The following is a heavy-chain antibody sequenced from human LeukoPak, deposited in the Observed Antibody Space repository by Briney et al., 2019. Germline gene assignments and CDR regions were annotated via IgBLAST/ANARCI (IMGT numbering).Heavy chain of an antibody. CDR1: GYSFTSYW. J-gene: IGHJ3*02. D-gene: IGHD1-20*01. CDR3: ARGSITGRRRGAFDI. CDR2: IYPGDSDT. V-gene: IGHV5-51*01. Sequence: GESLKISCKGSGYSFTSYWIGWVRQMPGKGLEWMGIIYPGDSDTRYSPSFQGQVTISADKSISTAYLQWSSLKASDTAMYYCARGSITGRRRGAFDIWGQGTMVTVSS.